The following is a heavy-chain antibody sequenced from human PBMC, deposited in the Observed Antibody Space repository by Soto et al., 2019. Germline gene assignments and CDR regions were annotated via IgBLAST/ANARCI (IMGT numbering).Heavy chain of an antibody. D-gene: IGHD3-10*01. CDR2: IIPIFGTA. J-gene: IGHJ5*02. CDR1: GYTFTSYA. V-gene: IGHV1-69*13. CDR3: ARGVVSGSYYNQYNWFDP. Sequence: SVKVSCKASGYTFTSYAMHWVRQAPGQRLEWMGGIIPIFGTANYAQKFQGRVTITADESTSTAYMEPRSLRSDDTAVYYCARGVVSGSYYNQYNWFDPWGQGTLVTGSS.